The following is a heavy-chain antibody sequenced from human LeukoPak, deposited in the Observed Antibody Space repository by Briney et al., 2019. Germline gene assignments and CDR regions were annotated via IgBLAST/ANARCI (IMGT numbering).Heavy chain of an antibody. J-gene: IGHJ6*04. CDR3: ARGEWLRLEPHYYYGMDV. V-gene: IGHV1-69*13. CDR2: IIPIFGTA. Sequence: GASVKVSCKASGGTFSSYAISWVRQAPGQGLEWMGGIIPIFGTANYAQKFQGRVTITADESTSTAYMELSSLRSEDTAVHYCARGEWLRLEPHYYYGMDVWGKGTTVTVSS. D-gene: IGHD5-12*01. CDR1: GGTFSSYA.